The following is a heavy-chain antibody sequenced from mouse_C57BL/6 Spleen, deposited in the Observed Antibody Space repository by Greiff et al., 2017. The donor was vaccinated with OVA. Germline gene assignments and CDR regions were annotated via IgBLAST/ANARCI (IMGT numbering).Heavy chain of an antibody. D-gene: IGHD1-1*01. CDR3: ARHPYYYGSSSPFAMDY. CDR2: IWSDGST. CDR1: GFSLTSYG. Sequence: QVQLKESGPGLVAPSQSLSITCTVSGFSLTSYGVHWVRQPPGKGLEWLVVIWSDGSTTYNSALKSRLSISKDNSKSQVFIKMNSLQTDDTAMYYCARHPYYYGSSSPFAMDYWGQGTSVTVSS. J-gene: IGHJ4*01. V-gene: IGHV2-6-1*01.